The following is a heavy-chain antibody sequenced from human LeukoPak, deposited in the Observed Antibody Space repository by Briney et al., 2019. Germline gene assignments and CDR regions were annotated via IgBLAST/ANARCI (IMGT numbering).Heavy chain of an antibody. V-gene: IGHV3-74*01. CDR1: GFTFDDYG. CDR2: INSDGSST. Sequence: GGSLRLSCAASGFTFDDYGMSWVRQAPGKGLVWVSRINSDGSSTSYADSVKGRFTISRDNAKNTLYLQMNSLRAEDTAVYYCARDPPYYYDSSGYYFDYWGQGTLVTVSS. D-gene: IGHD3-22*01. CDR3: ARDPPYYYDSSGYYFDY. J-gene: IGHJ4*02.